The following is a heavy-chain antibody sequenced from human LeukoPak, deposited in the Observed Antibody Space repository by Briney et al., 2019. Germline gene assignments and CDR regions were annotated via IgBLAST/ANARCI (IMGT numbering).Heavy chain of an antibody. V-gene: IGHV3-33*01. CDR2: IWFDGSNK. D-gene: IGHD3-16*01. Sequence: GSLRLSCVSSGFTFSNYGMHWVRQAPGKGLEWVALIWFDGSNKDYADSVKGRFSISRDNSKNTLFLQMNSLRAEDTAVYFCVRTLPAYVYGMDVWGQGTTVTVSS. CDR3: VRTLPAYVYGMDV. CDR1: GFTFSNYG. J-gene: IGHJ6*02.